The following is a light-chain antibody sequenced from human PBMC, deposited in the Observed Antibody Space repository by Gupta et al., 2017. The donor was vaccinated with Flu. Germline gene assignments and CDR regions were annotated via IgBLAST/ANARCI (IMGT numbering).Light chain of an antibody. CDR2: SNN. CDR3: AAWDDSLSGWV. CDR1: SSNIGGNS. V-gene: IGLV1-47*02. Sequence: QSVLTQPPSASGTPGQKVTISCSGSSSNIGGNSVYWYQQFPGTAPKLLMYSNNQRPSRVPDRFSGSKSSTSASLAIGGLRSEDEADYFCAAWDDSLSGWVFGGGTKLTVL. J-gene: IGLJ3*02.